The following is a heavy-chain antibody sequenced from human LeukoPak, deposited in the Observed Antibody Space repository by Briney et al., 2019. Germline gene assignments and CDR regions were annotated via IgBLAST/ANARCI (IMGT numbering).Heavy chain of an antibody. CDR1: GFTFSSYA. CDR3: AKVTGSQWFGESD. Sequence: GGSLRLSCAASGFTFSSYAMSWVRQAPGKGLEWVSAISGSGGSTYYADSVEGRFTISRDNSKNTLYLQMNSLRAEDTAVYYCAKVTGSQWFGESDWGQGTLVTVSS. D-gene: IGHD3-10*01. CDR2: ISGSGGST. V-gene: IGHV3-23*01. J-gene: IGHJ4*02.